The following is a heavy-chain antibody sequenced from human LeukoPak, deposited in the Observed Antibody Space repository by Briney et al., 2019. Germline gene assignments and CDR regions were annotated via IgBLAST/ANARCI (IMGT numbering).Heavy chain of an antibody. J-gene: IGHJ4*02. V-gene: IGHV3-33*01. CDR2: IWYDGSNK. CDR1: GFPFSSYG. Sequence: GGSLRLSCAASGFPFSSYGMHWVRQAPGKGLEWVAVIWYDGSNKYYADSVKGRFTISRDNSKNTLYLQMNSLRAEDTAVYYCARSSIAARGSGPFDYWGQGTLVTVSS. D-gene: IGHD6-6*01. CDR3: ARSSIAARGSGPFDY.